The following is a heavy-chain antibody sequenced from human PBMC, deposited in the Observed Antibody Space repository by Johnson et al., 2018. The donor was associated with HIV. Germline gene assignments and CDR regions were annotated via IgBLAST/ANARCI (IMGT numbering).Heavy chain of an antibody. V-gene: IGHV3-7*01. J-gene: IGHJ3*02. CDR1: GFTFSSYW. CDR3: ARDRLSGSDYVGNAFDI. Sequence: VQLLESGGGLVQPGGSLRLSCAASGFTFSSYWMSWVRQAPGKGLEWVANIKQDGSEKYYVDSVKGRFTISRDNAKNSLYLQMNSLRAEDTAVYYCARDRLSGSDYVGNAFDIWGQGTMVTVSS. CDR2: IKQDGSEK. D-gene: IGHD1-26*01.